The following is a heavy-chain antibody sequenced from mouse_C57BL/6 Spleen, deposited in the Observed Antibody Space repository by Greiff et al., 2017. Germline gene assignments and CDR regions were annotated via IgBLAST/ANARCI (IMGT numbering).Heavy chain of an antibody. CDR1: GYTFTSYW. Sequence: VQLQQPGAELVRPGSSVKLSCKASGYTFTSYWMDWVKQRPGQGLEWIGNIYPSDSETHYNQKFKDKATLTVDKSSSTAYMQLSSLTSEDSAVYYCAREGVSDYFDYWGQGTTLTVSS. J-gene: IGHJ2*01. CDR2: IYPSDSET. CDR3: AREGVSDYFDY. V-gene: IGHV1-61*01. D-gene: IGHD2-10*02.